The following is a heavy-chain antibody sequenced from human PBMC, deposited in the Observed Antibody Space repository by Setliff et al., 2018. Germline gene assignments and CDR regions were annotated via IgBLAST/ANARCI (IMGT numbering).Heavy chain of an antibody. CDR1: GYNFAESI. CDR3: LRLVRYCTTIACHRTLGEEV. Sequence: ASVKVSCKASGYNFAESIVSWVRQAPGQGLEWMGWISAYNGHTYSAQKFQARVTLTTDTSTNMAYMELRGLRSDDTAIYYCLRLVRYCTTIACHRTLGEEVWSQGTLVTVSS. CDR2: ISAYNGHT. J-gene: IGHJ4*02. V-gene: IGHV1-18*01. D-gene: IGHD2-8*01.